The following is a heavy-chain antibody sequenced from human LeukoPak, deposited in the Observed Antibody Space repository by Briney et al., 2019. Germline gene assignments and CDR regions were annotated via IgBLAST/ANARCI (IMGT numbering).Heavy chain of an antibody. J-gene: IGHJ4*02. CDR1: GFTFSSYE. V-gene: IGHV3-48*03. D-gene: IGHD3-10*01. CDR3: ARSLYYYGSGSYPGDY. CDR2: ISSSGSTI. Sequence: GGSLRLSCAASGFTFSSYEMNWVRQAPGKGLEWVSYISSSGSTIYYADSVKGRFTISRDNAKNTLYLQMNSLRAEDTAVYYCARSLYYYGSGSYPGDYWGQGTLVTVSS.